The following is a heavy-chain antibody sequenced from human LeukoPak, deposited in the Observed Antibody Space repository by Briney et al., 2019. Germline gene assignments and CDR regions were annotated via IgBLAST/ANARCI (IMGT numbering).Heavy chain of an antibody. Sequence: GGSLRLSCAASGFTFSRYGMHWVRQAPGKGLEWVAVISYDGSNKYYADSVKGRFTISRDNSKNTLYLQMNSLRAEDTAVYYCAKDSFRFGELWAGDNSFDPWGQGTLVTVSS. CDR1: GFTFSRYG. D-gene: IGHD3-10*01. J-gene: IGHJ5*02. CDR3: AKDSFRFGELWAGDNSFDP. CDR2: ISYDGSNK. V-gene: IGHV3-30*18.